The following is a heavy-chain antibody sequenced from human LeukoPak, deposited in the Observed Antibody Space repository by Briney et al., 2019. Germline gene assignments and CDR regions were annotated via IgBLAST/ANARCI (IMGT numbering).Heavy chain of an antibody. CDR1: GFTFSNYW. Sequence: GGSLRLSCAASGFTFSNYWMIWVRQAPGKGLEWVGNIKQDGSEKRYADSVRGRFSISRDNAQTSLYLQMNSLRAEDTAVYYCSRSHYYDSSGSFSYYYGLDVWGQGTTVTVSS. V-gene: IGHV3-7*02. J-gene: IGHJ6*02. CDR2: IKQDGSEK. D-gene: IGHD3-22*01. CDR3: SRSHYYDSSGSFSYYYGLDV.